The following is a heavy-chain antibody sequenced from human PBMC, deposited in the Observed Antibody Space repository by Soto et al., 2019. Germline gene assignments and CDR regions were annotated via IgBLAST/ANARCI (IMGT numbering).Heavy chain of an antibody. CDR1: GFTFSSYG. Sequence: QVQLVESGGGVVQPGRSLRLSCAASGFTFSSYGMHWVRQAPGKGLEWVAVISYDGSNKYYADSVKGRFTISRDNSKNTLYLQMNSPRAEDTAVYYCAKDQSRWQLLSPGAFDIRAQGTMVTVSS. CDR3: AKDQSRWQLLSPGAFDI. D-gene: IGHD1-26*01. V-gene: IGHV3-30*18. CDR2: ISYDGSNK. J-gene: IGHJ3*02.